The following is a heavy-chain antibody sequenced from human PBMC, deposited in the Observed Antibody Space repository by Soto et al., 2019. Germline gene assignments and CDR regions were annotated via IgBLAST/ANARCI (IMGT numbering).Heavy chain of an antibody. V-gene: IGHV1-69*12. D-gene: IGHD3-22*01. CDR1: GGTFSSYA. CDR2: IIPIFGTA. CDR3: ARGEYYYDSSAVQLNWFDP. Sequence: QVQLVQSGAEVKKPGSSVKVSCKASGGTFSSYAISWVRQAPGQGLEWMGGIIPIFGTANYAQKFQGRVTITADESTRTAYMELSSLRSEDTALYYCARGEYYYDSSAVQLNWFDPWGQGTLVTVSS. J-gene: IGHJ5*02.